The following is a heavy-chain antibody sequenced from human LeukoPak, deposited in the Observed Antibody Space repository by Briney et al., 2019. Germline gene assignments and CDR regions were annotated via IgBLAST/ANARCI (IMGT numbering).Heavy chain of an antibody. V-gene: IGHV3-23*01. CDR2: ISGSGGST. J-gene: IGHJ4*02. D-gene: IGHD4-11*01. CDR1: GFTFSSYA. Sequence: GGSLRLSCAASGFTFSSYAMSWARQAPGKGLEWVSAISGSGGSTYYADSVKGRFTISRDNSKNTLYLQMNSLRAEDTAVYYCAKAHKSATTASHFDYWGQGTLVTVSS. CDR3: AKAHKSATTASHFDY.